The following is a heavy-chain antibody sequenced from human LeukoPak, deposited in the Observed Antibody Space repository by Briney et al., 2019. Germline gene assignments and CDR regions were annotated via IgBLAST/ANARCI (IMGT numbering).Heavy chain of an antibody. V-gene: IGHV4-59*01. Sequence: PSETLSLTCTVSGGSISSYYWSWIRQPPGKGLEWIGYIYYSGSTNHNPSLKSRVTISVDTSKNQFSLKLSSVTAADTAVYYCARAGYYDSSGYSDAFDIWGQGTMVTVSS. CDR1: GGSISSYY. CDR2: IYYSGST. CDR3: ARAGYYDSSGYSDAFDI. J-gene: IGHJ3*02. D-gene: IGHD3-22*01.